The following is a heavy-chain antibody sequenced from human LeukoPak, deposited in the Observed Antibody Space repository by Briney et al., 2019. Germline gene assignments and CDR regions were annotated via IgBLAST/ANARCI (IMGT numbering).Heavy chain of an antibody. CDR2: NNPNSGGK. CDR3: ARGRDSGYLGLGY. J-gene: IGHJ4*02. D-gene: IGHD5-12*01. Sequence: ASVTVSCKASGYTFTGYYMHWVRQAPGQGLAWMGWNNPNSGGKNYAQKFQGRVTMTWDTSISTAYMELNRLISDDTAVYYCARGRDSGYLGLGYWGQGTLVTVSS. CDR1: GYTFTGYY. V-gene: IGHV1-2*02.